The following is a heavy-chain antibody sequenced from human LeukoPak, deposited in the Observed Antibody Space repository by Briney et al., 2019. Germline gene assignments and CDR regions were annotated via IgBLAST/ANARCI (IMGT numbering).Heavy chain of an antibody. J-gene: IGHJ4*02. CDR2: IYPGDSDT. Sequence: GESLKISCKGSGYSFTSYWIGWVRQMPGKGLKWMGIIYPGDSDTRYSPSFQGQVTISADKSISTAYLQWSSLKASDTAMYYCARGYYDSSGSYYFDYWGQGTLVTVSS. CDR1: GYSFTSYW. CDR3: ARGYYDSSGSYYFDY. V-gene: IGHV5-51*01. D-gene: IGHD3-22*01.